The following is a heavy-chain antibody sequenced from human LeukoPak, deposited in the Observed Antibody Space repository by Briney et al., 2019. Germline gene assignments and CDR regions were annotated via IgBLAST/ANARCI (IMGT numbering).Heavy chain of an antibody. Sequence: GGSLRLSCAASGFSFSSYWMHWIRQAPGRGLVWVSRIHSDGIGTSYADSVRGRFIISRDNAKNTLYLQMNSLRAEDTAVYYCARDQGSFDYWGQGTLVTVSS. V-gene: IGHV3-74*01. CDR3: ARDQGSFDY. CDR1: GFSFSSYW. J-gene: IGHJ4*02. CDR2: IHSDGIGT.